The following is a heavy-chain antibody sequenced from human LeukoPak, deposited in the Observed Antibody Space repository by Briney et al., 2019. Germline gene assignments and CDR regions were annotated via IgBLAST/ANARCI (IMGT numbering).Heavy chain of an antibody. CDR1: GGTFSSYA. Sequence: SVKVSXKAYGGTFSSYAISWVRQAPGQGLEWMGGIIPIFGTANYAQKFQGRVTITADESTSTAYMELSSLRSEDTAVYYCARRPARGDAFDIWGQGTMVTVSS. V-gene: IGHV1-69*01. CDR3: ARRPARGDAFDI. CDR2: IIPIFGTA. J-gene: IGHJ3*02.